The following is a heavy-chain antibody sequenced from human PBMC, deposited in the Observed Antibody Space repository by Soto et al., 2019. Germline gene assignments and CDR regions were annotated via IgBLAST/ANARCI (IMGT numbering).Heavy chain of an antibody. Sequence: GGSLRLSCAASGFTFSSYAMHWVRQAPGKGLEWVAVISYDGSNKYYEDSVKGRFTISRDNSKNTLYLQMNSLRAEDTAVYYCARDQGELMVFAAYYYYYGMDVWGQGTTVTVSS. CDR2: ISYDGSNK. CDR3: ARDQGELMVFAAYYYYYGMDV. J-gene: IGHJ6*02. V-gene: IGHV3-30-3*01. D-gene: IGHD2-8*01. CDR1: GFTFSSYA.